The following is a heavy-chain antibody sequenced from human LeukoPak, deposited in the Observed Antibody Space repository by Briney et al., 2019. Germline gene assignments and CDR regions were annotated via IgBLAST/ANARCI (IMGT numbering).Heavy chain of an antibody. Sequence: SETLSLTCTVSGGFISSYYWSWIRQPAGKGLEWIGRIYTSGSTNYNPSLKSRVTMSVDTSKNQFSLKLSSVTAADTAVYYCARERWDIVVVPAAMDAFDIWGQGTMVTVSS. V-gene: IGHV4-4*07. CDR3: ARERWDIVVVPAAMDAFDI. CDR1: GGFISSYY. J-gene: IGHJ3*02. D-gene: IGHD2-2*01. CDR2: IYTSGST.